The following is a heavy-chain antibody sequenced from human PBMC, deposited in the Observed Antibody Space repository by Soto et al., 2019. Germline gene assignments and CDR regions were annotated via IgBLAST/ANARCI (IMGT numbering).Heavy chain of an antibody. Sequence: SETLSLTCTVSGGSVSSGSYYWSWIRQPPGKGLEWIGYIYYSGSTNYNPSLKSRVTISVDTSKNQFSLKLSSVTAADTAVYYCARDGSGDYDYGIDVWGPGPTVT. CDR3: ARDGSGDYDYGIDV. CDR1: GGSVSSGSYY. J-gene: IGHJ6*02. D-gene: IGHD4-17*01. CDR2: IYYSGST. V-gene: IGHV4-61*01.